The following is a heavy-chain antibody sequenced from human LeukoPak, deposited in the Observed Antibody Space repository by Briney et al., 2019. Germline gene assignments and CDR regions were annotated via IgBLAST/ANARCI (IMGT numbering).Heavy chain of an antibody. CDR2: ISSSGSTI. Sequence: GGSLRLSCAASGFTFSSYEMNWVRQAPGKGLEWVSYISSSGSTIYYADSVKGRFTISRDNAKNSLYLQMNSLRAEDTAVYYCARDRVLRLGELYRSLDYWGQGTLVTASS. CDR3: ARDRVLRLGELYRSLDY. CDR1: GFTFSSYE. V-gene: IGHV3-48*03. J-gene: IGHJ4*02. D-gene: IGHD3-16*01.